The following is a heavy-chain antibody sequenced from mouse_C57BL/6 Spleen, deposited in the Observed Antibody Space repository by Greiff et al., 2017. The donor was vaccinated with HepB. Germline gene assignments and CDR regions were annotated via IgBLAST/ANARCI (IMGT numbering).Heavy chain of an antibody. V-gene: IGHV1-26*01. Sequence: EVQLQQSGPELVKPGASVKISCKASGYTFTDYYMNWVKQSHGKSLEWIGDINPNNGGTSYNQKFKGKATLTVDKSSSTAYMELRSLTSEDSAVYYCAGGYGKDYAMDYWGQGTSVTVSS. CDR2: INPNNGGT. CDR1: GYTFTDYY. CDR3: AGGYGKDYAMDY. J-gene: IGHJ4*01. D-gene: IGHD2-10*02.